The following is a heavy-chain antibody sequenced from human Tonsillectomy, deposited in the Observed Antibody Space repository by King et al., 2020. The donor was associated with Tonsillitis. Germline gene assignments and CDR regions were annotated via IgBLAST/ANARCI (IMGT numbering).Heavy chain of an antibody. V-gene: IGHV3-23*04. D-gene: IGHD5-18*01. J-gene: IGHJ4*02. CDR2: ISGSGGST. Sequence: VQLVESGGGLVQPGGSLRLSCAASGFTFSSSAMAWVRQAPEKGLEWVSGISGSGGSTYYADSVKGRFPISRDNSKNTLYLQMNILGAEDTALYYCAKVVSTAMVYYFDYWGQGTLVTVSS. CDR1: GFTFSSSA. CDR3: AKVVSTAMVYYFDY.